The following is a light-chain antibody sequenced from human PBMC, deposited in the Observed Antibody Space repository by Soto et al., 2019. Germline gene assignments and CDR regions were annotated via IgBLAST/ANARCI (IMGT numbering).Light chain of an antibody. J-gene: IGKJ1*01. Sequence: DIVMTQSPDSLAVSLGERATINCKSSQSVLYSSNNKNYLTWYQQKPGQPPKLLIYWASTRESGVPDRFSGRASATDFTLTISNLQAEDVAVYYCLQYYSTRWTFGQGTKVEI. CDR2: WAS. V-gene: IGKV4-1*01. CDR3: LQYYSTRWT. CDR1: QSVLYSSNNKNY.